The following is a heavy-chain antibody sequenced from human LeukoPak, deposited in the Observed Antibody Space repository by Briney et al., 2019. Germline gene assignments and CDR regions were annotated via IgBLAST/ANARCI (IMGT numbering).Heavy chain of an antibody. CDR1: GGSMSSYY. Sequence: SETLSLTCTVSGGSMSSYYWSFIRQPAGKSLNWTGRIHTSWTTYYNPSLKSRVTMSVDTSRNQFSLRLTSVTAADTAVYYCARGDYYDGGGRNWFDPWGQGTLVTVSS. CDR3: ARGDYYDGGGRNWFDP. J-gene: IGHJ5*02. CDR2: IHTSWTT. D-gene: IGHD3-16*01. V-gene: IGHV4-4*07.